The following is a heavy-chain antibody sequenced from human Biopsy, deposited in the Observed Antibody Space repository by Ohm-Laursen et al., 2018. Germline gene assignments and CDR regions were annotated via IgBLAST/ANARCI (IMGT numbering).Heavy chain of an antibody. Sequence: SLRLSCAASGLRFSMYAMSWVRQAPGKGLEWGSAIGGSGGGTYYADSVKGRFTISRVDSKNTVYLQMNSLRVEDRAVYYCARPMSRVVAYGMDVWGQGTTVTVSS. CDR2: IGGSGGGT. CDR1: GLRFSMYA. V-gene: IGHV3-23*01. D-gene: IGHD2-15*01. J-gene: IGHJ6*02. CDR3: ARPMSRVVAYGMDV.